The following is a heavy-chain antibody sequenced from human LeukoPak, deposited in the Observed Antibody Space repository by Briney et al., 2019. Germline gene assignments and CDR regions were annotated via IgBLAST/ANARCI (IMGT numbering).Heavy chain of an antibody. CDR1: GGSFSGYY. Sequence: KPSETLSLTCAVYGGSFSGYYWSWIRQPPGKGLEWIGEINHSGSTNYNPSLKSRVTISVDTSKNQFSLKLSSVTAADTAVYYCARAGAHYYDSSGYCHFDYWGQGTLVTVSS. CDR2: INHSGST. V-gene: IGHV4-34*09. CDR3: ARAGAHYYDSSGYCHFDY. D-gene: IGHD3-22*01. J-gene: IGHJ4*02.